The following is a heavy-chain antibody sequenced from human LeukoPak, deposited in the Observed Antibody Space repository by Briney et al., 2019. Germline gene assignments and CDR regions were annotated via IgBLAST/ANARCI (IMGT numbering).Heavy chain of an antibody. V-gene: IGHV3-48*03. D-gene: IGHD3-10*01. Sequence: GGSLRLSCAASGFSFSSYEMNWVRQAPGKGLEWVSYISSSGSTPYYADSVKGRFTISRDNAKNSLYLQMNSLRAEDTAVYYCARRGRDGSGGIKPLSDYWGQGTLVTVSS. J-gene: IGHJ4*02. CDR2: ISSSGSTP. CDR1: GFSFSSYE. CDR3: ARRGRDGSGGIKPLSDY.